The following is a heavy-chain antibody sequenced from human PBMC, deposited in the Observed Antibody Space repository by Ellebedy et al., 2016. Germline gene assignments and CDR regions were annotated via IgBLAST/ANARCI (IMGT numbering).Heavy chain of an antibody. CDR3: ARDFLPGSPDYFDY. CDR1: GFTFSAYE. Sequence: GESLKISXAASGFTFSAYELHWVRQAPGKGLEWVAVTSPGANIKIYTDSVKGRFTISRDNSKNTLALQMNSLRPEDTAVYYCARDFLPGSPDYFDYWGRGTVVTVSS. CDR2: TSPGANIK. D-gene: IGHD3-10*01. J-gene: IGHJ4*02. V-gene: IGHV3-30-3*01.